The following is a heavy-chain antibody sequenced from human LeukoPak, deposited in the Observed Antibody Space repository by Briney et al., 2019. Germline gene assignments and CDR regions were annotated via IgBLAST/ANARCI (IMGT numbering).Heavy chain of an antibody. J-gene: IGHJ4*02. V-gene: IGHV4-31*03. D-gene: IGHD4-11*01. CDR1: GGSISSGGYY. Sequence: SETLSLTCTVSGGSISSGGYYWSWIRQHPGKGLEWIGYIYYSGSTYYNPSLKSRVTISVDTSKNQFSLKLSSVTAADTAVYYCARGRDDCSNYETRVYFDYWGQGTLVTVSS. CDR2: IYYSGST. CDR3: ARGRDDCSNYETRVYFDY.